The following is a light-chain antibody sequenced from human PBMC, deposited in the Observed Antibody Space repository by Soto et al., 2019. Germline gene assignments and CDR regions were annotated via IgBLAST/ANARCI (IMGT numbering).Light chain of an antibody. CDR2: DAI. V-gene: IGKV3-20*01. J-gene: IGKJ4*01. CDR3: QYVGTSPVIV. CDR1: RTVSGNY. Sequence: EIVLTQSPGTLSLSPGDRATLSCRASRTVSGNYLAWYQQRPNQAPRLLIFDAIRRAAGIPDRFSGSGSGTDFTLAISRLEPEDFAGYFCQYVGTSPVIVFGGGTKVDMK.